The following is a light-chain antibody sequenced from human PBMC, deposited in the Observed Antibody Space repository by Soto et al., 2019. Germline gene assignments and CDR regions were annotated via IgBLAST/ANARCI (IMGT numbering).Light chain of an antibody. CDR3: QQHINWPLT. CDR2: EAS. Sequence: PGERATLSCRASQTVSSSLAWYQQKPGQAPRLLIYEASNRATGIPARFSGSGSGADFTLTISSLEPEDFALYYCQQHINWPLTFGGGTKVEIK. V-gene: IGKV3-11*01. J-gene: IGKJ4*01. CDR1: QTVSSS.